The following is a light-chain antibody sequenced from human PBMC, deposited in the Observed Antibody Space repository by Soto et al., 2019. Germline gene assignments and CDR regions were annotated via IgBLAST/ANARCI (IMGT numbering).Light chain of an antibody. CDR1: DIGSKG. Sequence: SYELTQPPSVSVAPGKTASISCGGNDIGSKGVHWYQQKPGQAPVLVIYSDTDLPPVIIERFSGSNSATLATLTISRVEAGDEADYYCQVWDSGSAHVVFGGGTKLTVL. CDR3: QVWDSGSAHVV. J-gene: IGLJ2*01. V-gene: IGLV3-21*01. CDR2: SDT.